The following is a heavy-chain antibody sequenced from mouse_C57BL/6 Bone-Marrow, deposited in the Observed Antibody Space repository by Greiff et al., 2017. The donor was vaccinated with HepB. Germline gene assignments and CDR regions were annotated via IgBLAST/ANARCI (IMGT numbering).Heavy chain of an antibody. Sequence: QVQLQQPGAELVRPGTSVKLSCKASGYTFTSYWMHWVKQRPGQGLEWIGVIDPSDSYTNYNQKFKGKATLTVDTSSSTAYMQLSSLTSEDSAGYYCAREGGMITARNHYAMDYWGQGTSVTVSA. V-gene: IGHV1-59*01. J-gene: IGHJ4*01. CDR3: AREGGMITARNHYAMDY. CDR1: GYTFTSYW. D-gene: IGHD2-4*01. CDR2: IDPSDSYT.